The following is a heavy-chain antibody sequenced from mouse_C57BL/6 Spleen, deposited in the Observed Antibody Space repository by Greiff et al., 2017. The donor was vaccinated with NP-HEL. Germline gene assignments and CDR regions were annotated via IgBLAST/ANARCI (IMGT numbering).Heavy chain of an antibody. D-gene: IGHD2-4*01. CDR3: ARKGVYYDYDGAAMDY. CDR2: IYPGDGDT. Sequence: VQLKQSGPELVKPGASVKISCKASGYAFSSSWMNWVKQRPGKGLEWIGRIYPGDGDTNYNGKFKGKATLTADKSSSTAYMQRSSLTSEDSAVYFCARKGVYYDYDGAAMDYWGQGTSVTVSS. J-gene: IGHJ4*01. V-gene: IGHV1-82*01. CDR1: GYAFSSSW.